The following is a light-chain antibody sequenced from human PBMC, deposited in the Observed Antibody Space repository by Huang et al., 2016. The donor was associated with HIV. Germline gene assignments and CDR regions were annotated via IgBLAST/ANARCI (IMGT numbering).Light chain of an antibody. Sequence: DIQMTQSPSSLSASVGDRVTITCRASQSISSYLNWYQQKPGKAPKLLIYAASSLPSGVPSRFSGSGSGTDFTLTISSLQPEDFATYYCQQSYSSPNFGQGTKLEIK. J-gene: IGKJ2*01. CDR1: QSISSY. V-gene: IGKV1-39*01. CDR3: QQSYSSPN. CDR2: AAS.